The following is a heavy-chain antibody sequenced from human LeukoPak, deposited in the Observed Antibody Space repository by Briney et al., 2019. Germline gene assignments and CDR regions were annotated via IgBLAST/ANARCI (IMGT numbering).Heavy chain of an antibody. D-gene: IGHD5-18*01. CDR3: TRAGSYGYYCYFDL. CDR2: TYYRSKWYN. J-gene: IGHJ2*01. CDR1: GDSGSVNSAT. V-gene: IGHV6-1*01. Sequence: SQTLSLTCAISGDSGSVNSATWNWIRQSPSRGLEWLGRTYYRSKWYNDYAVSVKSRITINPDTSKNQFSLQLNSVTPEDTALYYCTRAGSYGYYCYFDLWGRGTLVTVSS.